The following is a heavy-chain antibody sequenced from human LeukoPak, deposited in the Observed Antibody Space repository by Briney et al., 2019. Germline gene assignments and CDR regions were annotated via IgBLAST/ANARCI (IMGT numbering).Heavy chain of an antibody. V-gene: IGHV3-48*03. CDR3: ARTTGEDFWDPGCYYYYMDV. CDR1: GFTFSSYE. D-gene: IGHD3-3*01. Sequence: PGGSLRLSCAASGFTFSSYEMNWVRQAPGKGLEWVSYISSSGSTIYYADSVKGRFTISRDNAKNSLYLQMNSLRAEDTAVYYCARTTGEDFWDPGCYYYYMDVWGKGTTVTVSS. J-gene: IGHJ6*03. CDR2: ISSSGSTI.